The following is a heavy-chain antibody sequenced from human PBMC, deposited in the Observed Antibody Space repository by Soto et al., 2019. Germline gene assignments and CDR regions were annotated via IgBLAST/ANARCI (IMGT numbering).Heavy chain of an antibody. CDR2: VSGSGDST. V-gene: IGHV3-23*01. Sequence: GGSQRLSCAASGVNFGSYGMSWVRQAPGRGLEWVPAVSGSGDSTYYADSVKGRFTISRDNSKNTLYLQMNSLGAEDTAVYYCAKARGSSTPAPGSYWGQGSLVTVSS. D-gene: IGHD3-16*01. CDR1: GVNFGSYG. J-gene: IGHJ4*02. CDR3: AKARGSSTPAPGSY.